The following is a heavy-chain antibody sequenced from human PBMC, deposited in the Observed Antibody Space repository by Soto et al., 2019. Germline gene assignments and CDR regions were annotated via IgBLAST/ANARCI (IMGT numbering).Heavy chain of an antibody. D-gene: IGHD1-7*01. Sequence: QVQLHESGPGLVKPSETLSLTCTVSGDSFSSSTYYCGWVRQPPGEGLGWVGTISYRGGTYYNPSGKGRGTMSVDTSKDQCSLRLSSGTAADTARYYCAGLHLTRTASPAFDYWGQGALVSVSS. CDR2: ISYRGGT. J-gene: IGHJ4*02. V-gene: IGHV4-39*01. CDR1: GDSFSSSTYY. CDR3: AGLHLTRTASPAFDY.